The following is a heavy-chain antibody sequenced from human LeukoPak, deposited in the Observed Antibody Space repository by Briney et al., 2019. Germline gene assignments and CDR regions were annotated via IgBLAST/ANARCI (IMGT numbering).Heavy chain of an antibody. D-gene: IGHD2-15*01. V-gene: IGHV4-39*01. CDR1: GGSISSSSYY. Sequence: SETLSLTCTVSGGSISSSSYYWGWIRQPPGKGLEWIGSIYYSGSTYYNPSLKSRVTISADTSKNQFSLKLSSVTAADTAVYYCARRRVVVVAATVPSLKRYWYFDLWGRGTLVTVSS. CDR3: ARRRVVVVAATVPSLKRYWYFDL. J-gene: IGHJ2*01. CDR2: IYYSGST.